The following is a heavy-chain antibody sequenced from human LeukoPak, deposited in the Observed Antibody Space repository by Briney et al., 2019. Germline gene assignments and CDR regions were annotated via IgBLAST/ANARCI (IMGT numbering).Heavy chain of an antibody. Sequence: GGSLRLSCAASGFTFSSYAMSWVRQAPGKGLEWVSAMSGSGGNTYYADSVKGRFTISRDNSKNTLYLQINSLRGEDTAVYYCAKAIYYDYGGYSQLDYWGQGTLVTVSS. CDR2: MSGSGGNT. V-gene: IGHV3-23*01. J-gene: IGHJ4*02. CDR1: GFTFSSYA. D-gene: IGHD3-22*01. CDR3: AKAIYYDYGGYSQLDY.